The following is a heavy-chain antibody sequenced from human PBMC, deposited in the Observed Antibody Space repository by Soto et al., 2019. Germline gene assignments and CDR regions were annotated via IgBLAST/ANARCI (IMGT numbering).Heavy chain of an antibody. D-gene: IGHD3-10*01. Sequence: QVQLQESGPGLVKPSETLSLTCTISGGPMNNYYCSWFRQPRGQGLEWIGYIGYNGFTRYNPSLRSRVAISLDPAKTQFSLDLSSVTAADAALYYCARQGFGELPGLVDVWGEGITVTVSS. J-gene: IGHJ6*04. CDR3: ARQGFGELPGLVDV. CDR2: IGYNGFT. CDR1: GGPMNNYY. V-gene: IGHV4-59*08.